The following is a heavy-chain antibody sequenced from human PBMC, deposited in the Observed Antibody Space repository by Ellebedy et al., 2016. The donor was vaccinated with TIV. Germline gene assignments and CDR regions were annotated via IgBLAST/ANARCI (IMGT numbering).Heavy chain of an antibody. CDR3: ARTWPDYYYGLDV. V-gene: IGHV1-18*01. CDR2: SNPYNGNT. J-gene: IGHJ6*02. CDR1: RYTFSSYG. Sequence: AASVKVSCKASRYTFSSYGITWVRQAPGQGLEWMGWSNPYNGNTNFAKKFQGRVTMATDTSTSTAYMEVRSLRSDDTAVYYCARTWPDYYYGLDVWGQGTTVTVSS. D-gene: IGHD5-24*01.